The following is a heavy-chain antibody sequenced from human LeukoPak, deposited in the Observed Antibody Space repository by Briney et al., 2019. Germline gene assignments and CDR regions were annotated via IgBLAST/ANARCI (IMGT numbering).Heavy chain of an antibody. D-gene: IGHD3-3*01. Sequence: ASVTVSCKASGYTFTSYYMNWVRQAPGQGLEWRGMINPSGGSTSKAKKFQATVTMPRDMSTSTVYIDLSSLRSEDTAVYYCAILTIFGVFTRTSIDYWGQGTLVTVSS. J-gene: IGHJ4*02. V-gene: IGHV1-46*01. CDR2: INPSGGST. CDR3: AILTIFGVFTRTSIDY. CDR1: GYTFTSYY.